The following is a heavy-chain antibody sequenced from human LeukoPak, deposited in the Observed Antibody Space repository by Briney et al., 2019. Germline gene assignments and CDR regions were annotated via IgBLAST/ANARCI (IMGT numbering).Heavy chain of an antibody. J-gene: IGHJ4*02. CDR2: IHHSAKT. CDR3: ARRFGGMTTVIADFDY. CDR1: GFSISSGYY. D-gene: IGHD4-17*01. V-gene: IGHV4-38-2*01. Sequence: SETLSLTCAVSGFSISSGYYWGWIRQPPGKGLEWIGSIHHSAKTYSNPSLNSRVTMSLDTSKNQFSLKMTSVTTADTAVYYCARRFGGMTTVIADFDYWGQGTLVTVSS.